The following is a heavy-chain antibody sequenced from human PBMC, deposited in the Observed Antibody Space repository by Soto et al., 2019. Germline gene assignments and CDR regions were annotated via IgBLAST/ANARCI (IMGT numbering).Heavy chain of an antibody. CDR2: IIPIFGTA. V-gene: IGHV1-69*13. D-gene: IGHD2-2*01. Sequence: RASVKVSCKASGGTFSSYAISWVRQAPGQGLEWMGGIIPIFGTANYAQKFQGRVTITADESTSTAYMELSSLRSEDTAVYYCALSSSTSCYASSAGCPNWFDPWGQGTLVTVSS. CDR3: ALSSSTSCYASSAGCPNWFDP. CDR1: GGTFSSYA. J-gene: IGHJ5*02.